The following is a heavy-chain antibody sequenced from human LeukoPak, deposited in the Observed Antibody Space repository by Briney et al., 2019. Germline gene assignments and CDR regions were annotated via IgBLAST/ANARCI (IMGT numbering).Heavy chain of an antibody. J-gene: IGHJ5*02. Sequence: GGSLRLSCAASGFTVSTSYMTWVRQTPGKGLEWVSLIFSGGSTYYADSVRGRFTISRDTSNNTLYLQMNSLRAEDTAVYYCARVRVGNTNWFDPWGQGTRVTVSS. CDR1: GFTVSTSY. D-gene: IGHD3-10*01. CDR3: ARVRVGNTNWFDP. CDR2: IFSGGST. V-gene: IGHV3-53*01.